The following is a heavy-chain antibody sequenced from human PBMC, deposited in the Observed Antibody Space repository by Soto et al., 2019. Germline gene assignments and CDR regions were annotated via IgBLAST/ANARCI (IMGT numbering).Heavy chain of an antibody. D-gene: IGHD6-6*01. J-gene: IGHJ4*02. Sequence: GGSLRLSCAASGFTFSSYSMNWVRQAPGKGLEWASSISSSSSYIYYADSVKGRFTISRDNAKNSLYLQMNSLRAEDTAVYYCARVPPGSSYYFDYWGQGTLVTVSS. V-gene: IGHV3-21*01. CDR3: ARVPPGSSYYFDY. CDR2: ISSSSSYI. CDR1: GFTFSSYS.